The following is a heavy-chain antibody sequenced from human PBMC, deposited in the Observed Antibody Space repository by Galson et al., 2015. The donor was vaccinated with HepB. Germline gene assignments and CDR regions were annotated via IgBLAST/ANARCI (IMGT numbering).Heavy chain of an antibody. J-gene: IGHJ4*02. Sequence: SLRLSCAASGFTFSSYAMHWVRQAPGKGLEWVAVISYDGSNKYYADSVKGRFTISRDNSKNTLYLRMNSLRAEDTAVYYCARDLVDYDSSGYYYYWGQGTLVTVSS. CDR1: GFTFSSYA. CDR2: ISYDGSNK. V-gene: IGHV3-30-3*01. CDR3: ARDLVDYDSSGYYYY. D-gene: IGHD3-22*01.